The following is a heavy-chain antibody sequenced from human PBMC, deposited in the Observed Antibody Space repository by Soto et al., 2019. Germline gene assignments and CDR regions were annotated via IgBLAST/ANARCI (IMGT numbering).Heavy chain of an antibody. CDR3: ARSYIVGVTAILVPWFDP. D-gene: IGHD2-21*02. Sequence: PSETLSLTCTVSGGSISSSSYYWGWIRQPPGKGLEWIGSIYYSGSTYYNPSLKSRVTISVDTSKNQFSLKLSSVTAAGTAVYYCARSYIVGVTAILVPWFDPWGQGTLLTVSS. J-gene: IGHJ5*02. CDR2: IYYSGST. V-gene: IGHV4-39*01. CDR1: GGSISSSSYY.